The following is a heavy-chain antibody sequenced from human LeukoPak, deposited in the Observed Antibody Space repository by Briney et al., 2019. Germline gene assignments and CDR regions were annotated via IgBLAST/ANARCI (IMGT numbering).Heavy chain of an antibody. J-gene: IGHJ4*02. V-gene: IGHV3-23*01. Sequence: GGSLRLSCAASGFTFRSYAMSWVRQPPGEGLEWVSAISGSGGSTYYADSVKGRFNISRDNSRNTLYLQMNSLRGGDTAVYYCEILAASGTSPPWGQGTLATVSS. CDR3: EILAASGTSPP. CDR2: ISGSGGST. CDR1: GFTFRSYA. D-gene: IGHD1-1*01.